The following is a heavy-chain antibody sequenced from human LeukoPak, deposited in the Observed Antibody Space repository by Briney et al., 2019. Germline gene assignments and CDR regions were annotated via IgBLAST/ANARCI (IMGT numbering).Heavy chain of an antibody. CDR1: GYTLTELS. Sequence: ASVKVSCKVSGYTLTELSMHWVRQAPGKGLEWMGGFDPEDGETIYAQKFQGRVTMTEDTSTDTAYMELSSLRSEDTAVYYCATDGITMVRGVITELDYWGQGILVTVSS. V-gene: IGHV1-24*01. J-gene: IGHJ4*02. CDR2: FDPEDGET. D-gene: IGHD3-10*01. CDR3: ATDGITMVRGVITELDY.